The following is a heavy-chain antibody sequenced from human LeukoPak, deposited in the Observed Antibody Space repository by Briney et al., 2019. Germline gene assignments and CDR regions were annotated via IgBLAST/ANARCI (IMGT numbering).Heavy chain of an antibody. CDR2: IIPIFGTA. CDR1: GGTFSSYA. CDR3: AGGGPGGRDYYYGMDV. D-gene: IGHD3-16*01. V-gene: IGHV1-69*13. Sequence: SVKVPCKASGGTFSSYAISWVRQAPGQGLEWMGGIIPIFGTANYAQKFQGRVTITADESTSTAYMELSSLRSEDTAVYYCAGGGPGGRDYYYGMDVWGQGTTVTVSS. J-gene: IGHJ6*02.